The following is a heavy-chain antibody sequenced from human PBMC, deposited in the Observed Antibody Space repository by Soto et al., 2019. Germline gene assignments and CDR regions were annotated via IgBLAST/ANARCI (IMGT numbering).Heavy chain of an antibody. CDR2: IVVGSGNT. V-gene: IGHV1-58*01. J-gene: IGHJ4*02. D-gene: IGHD3-16*01. CDR3: AAWNELREIDY. Sequence: ASVKVSCRASGFTFTSSAVQWVRQARGQRLEWIGWIVVGSGNTNYAQKFQERVTITRDMSTSTAYMGLSSLRSEDTAVYYCAAWNELREIDYWGQGTLVTVSS. CDR1: GFTFTSSA.